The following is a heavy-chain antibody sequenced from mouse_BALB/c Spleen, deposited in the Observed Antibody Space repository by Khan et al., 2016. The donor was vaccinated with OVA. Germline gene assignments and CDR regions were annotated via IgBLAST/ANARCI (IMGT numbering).Heavy chain of an antibody. V-gene: IGHV1-4*01. J-gene: IGHJ3*01. Sequence: QVQLQQSGAELARPGASVKMSCKASGYTFTSYTMHWVRQRPGQALEWIGHINPNNNYTNYNHNFKDKTTLNEDKSSTTAFMQLSIHTSETSAVFYCERDGAYDRTDDWFAYWGQGTLVTVSA. CDR2: INPNNNYT. D-gene: IGHD2-14*01. CDR1: GYTFTSYT. CDR3: ERDGAYDRTDDWFAY.